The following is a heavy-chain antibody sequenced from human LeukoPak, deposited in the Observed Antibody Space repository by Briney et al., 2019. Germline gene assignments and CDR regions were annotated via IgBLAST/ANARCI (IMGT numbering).Heavy chain of an antibody. Sequence: PSETLSLTCTVSGYSISSGYYWGWIRQPPGKGLEWMGNIYHSASTYYNPSLKSRVTISVDTSKNQFSLKLSSVTAADTAVYYCARDSIAAVVDYWGQGTLVTVSS. D-gene: IGHD6-13*01. J-gene: IGHJ4*02. CDR2: IYHSAST. CDR3: ARDSIAAVVDY. CDR1: GYSISSGYY. V-gene: IGHV4-38-2*02.